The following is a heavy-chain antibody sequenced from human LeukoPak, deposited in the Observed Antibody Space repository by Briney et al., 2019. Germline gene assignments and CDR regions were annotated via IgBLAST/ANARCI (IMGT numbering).Heavy chain of an antibody. J-gene: IGHJ4*02. V-gene: IGHV3-7*01. CDR1: GITFSRNW. D-gene: IGHD1-14*01. Sequence: GGSLRLSCSASGITFSRNWMSWVRQVPGKGLEWVANINEDGSEPYYVDSVKGRFTISRDNAKSLLYLQLNSLRAEDTAVYYCARESLYSENVDYWGQGTLVTVSS. CDR3: ARESLYSENVDY. CDR2: INEDGSEP.